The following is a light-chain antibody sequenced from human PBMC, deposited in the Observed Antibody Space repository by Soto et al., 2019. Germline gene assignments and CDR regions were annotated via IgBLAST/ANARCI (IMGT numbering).Light chain of an antibody. CDR3: KQYNVWPQT. J-gene: IGKJ1*01. CDR2: SVS. CDR1: QSVSSN. V-gene: IGKV3-15*01. Sequence: IVMTQSPGTLSVSPGERVTLSCRASQSVSSNLAWYQQRPGQAPRLLIYSVSSRDTDIPARFSGGGSGTEFTLTIKSLQTEDFGVYYCKQYNVWPQTFGQGTKVDIK.